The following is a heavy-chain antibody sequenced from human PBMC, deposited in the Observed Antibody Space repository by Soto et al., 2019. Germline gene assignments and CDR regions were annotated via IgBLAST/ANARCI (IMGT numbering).Heavy chain of an antibody. Sequence: SAPTLVNPTQTLTLTCTFSGFSLSTSGMCVSGIRQPPGKSLDWLALIDWDDDKYYSTSLKTRLTISKDTSKNQVDLTMTNMDHVDTETYYCARTAAGAFGIIGPYYCFDCWGQGSMVAVYS. V-gene: IGHV2-70*01. D-gene: IGHD2-8*02. CDR2: IDWDDDK. CDR3: ARTAAGAFGIIGPYYCFDC. CDR1: GFSLSTSGMC. J-gene: IGHJ4*02.